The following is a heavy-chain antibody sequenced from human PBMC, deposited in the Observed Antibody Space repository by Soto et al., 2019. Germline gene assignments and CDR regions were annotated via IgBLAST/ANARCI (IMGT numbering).Heavy chain of an antibody. V-gene: IGHV4-30-2*01. CDR1: GGSISSGDYS. CDR2: IYHSGST. J-gene: IGHJ4*02. Sequence: QLQLQESGSGLVKPSQTLSLTCAVSGGSISSGDYSWSWLRQPPGKGLEWIGYIYHSGSTSYSPSLKSRVTISIDRSKNQFSLKLSSVTAADTAVYYCAREFDYWGQGTLVTVSS. CDR3: AREFDY.